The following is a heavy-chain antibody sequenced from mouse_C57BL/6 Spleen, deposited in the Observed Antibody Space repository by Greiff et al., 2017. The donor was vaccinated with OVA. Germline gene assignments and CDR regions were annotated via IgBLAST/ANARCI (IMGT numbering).Heavy chain of an antibody. CDR2: IDPSDSYT. V-gene: IGHV1-69*01. CDR3: ARWGAAQASYYFDY. D-gene: IGHD3-2*02. J-gene: IGHJ2*01. CDR1: GYTFTSYW. Sequence: VQLQQPGAELVMPGASVKLSCKASGYTFTSYWMHWVKQRPGQGLEWIGEIDPSDSYTNYNQKFKGKSTLTVDKSSSTAYMQLSSLTSEDSAVYYCARWGAAQASYYFDYWGQGTTLTVSS.